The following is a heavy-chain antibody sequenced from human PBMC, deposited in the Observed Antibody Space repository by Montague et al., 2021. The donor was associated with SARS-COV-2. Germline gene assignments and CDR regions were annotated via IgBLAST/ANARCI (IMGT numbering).Heavy chain of an antibody. V-gene: IGHV4-31*03. CDR1: GVSITSYGYY. CDR2: LYYNGIS. CDR3: DTSLPGNQCQLDY. J-gene: IGHJ4*02. D-gene: IGHD1-14*01. Sequence: TLSLTCSVSGVSITSYGYYWTWIRQRPGRDLVWLGYLYYNGISNHSLSLRGRTSFSLDTSQIQFSLNLASATATDSALYFCDTSLPGNQCQLDYWGQGALVTVSS.